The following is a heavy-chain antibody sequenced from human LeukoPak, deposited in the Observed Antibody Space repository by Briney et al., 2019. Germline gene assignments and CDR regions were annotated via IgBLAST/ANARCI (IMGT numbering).Heavy chain of an antibody. Sequence: ASVKVSCKASGYTFTGYYMHWVRQATGQGLEWMGWMNPNSGNTGYAQKFQGRVTMTRNTSISTAHMELSSLRSEDTAVYYCARGPNYGPYYWGQGTLVTVSS. V-gene: IGHV1-8*02. CDR2: MNPNSGNT. J-gene: IGHJ4*02. CDR1: GYTFTGYY. D-gene: IGHD3-10*01. CDR3: ARGPNYGPYY.